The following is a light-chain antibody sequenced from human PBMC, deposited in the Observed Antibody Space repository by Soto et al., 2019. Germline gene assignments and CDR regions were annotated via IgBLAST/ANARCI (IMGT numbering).Light chain of an antibody. CDR3: SSYTSSSTLYV. Sequence: QSTITQPVFLSGSVRQSTTISCTGTSSAIGGYNYVSWYQQHLGKAPKLMIYDVSNRPSVVSNRFSGSKSGNTASLTISGLQAEDEADYYCSSYTSSSTLYVFGTGT. CDR1: SSAIGGYNY. V-gene: IGLV2-14*01. CDR2: DVS. J-gene: IGLJ1*01.